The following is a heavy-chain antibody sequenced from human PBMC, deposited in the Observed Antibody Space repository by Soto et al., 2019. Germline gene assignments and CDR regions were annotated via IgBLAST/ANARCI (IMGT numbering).Heavy chain of an antibody. CDR2: ISGSGANT. D-gene: IGHD3-10*01. CDR3: ANALVYFDSETYSTLDY. V-gene: IGHV3-23*01. J-gene: IGHJ4*02. Sequence: GGSLRLSCAASGFTFSNYAMNWVRQAPGKGLEWVSGISGSGANTYYADFVKGRFTISRDNSKNTLYLQMNSLRAEDTAVYYCANALVYFDSETYSTLDYWGQGTLVTVSS. CDR1: GFTFSNYA.